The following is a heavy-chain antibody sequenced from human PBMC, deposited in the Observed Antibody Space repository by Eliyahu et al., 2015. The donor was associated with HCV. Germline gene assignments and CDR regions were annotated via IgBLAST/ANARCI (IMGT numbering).Heavy chain of an antibody. Sequence: EVQLVESGGGLVQPGGSLRLXCAAXGFPVXSNYMSWVRQAPGKGLEWVSVIYSGGSTYYADSVKGRFTISRDNSKNTLYLQMNSLRAEDTAVYYCARDWWFGELFMYWGQGTLVTVSS. V-gene: IGHV3-66*02. D-gene: IGHD3-10*01. J-gene: IGHJ4*02. CDR2: IYSGGST. CDR1: GFPVXSNY. CDR3: ARDWWFGELFMY.